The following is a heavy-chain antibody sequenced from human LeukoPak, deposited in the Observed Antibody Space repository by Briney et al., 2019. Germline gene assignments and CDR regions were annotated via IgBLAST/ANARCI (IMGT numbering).Heavy chain of an antibody. CDR1: GFTFSSYS. Sequence: GGSLRLSCAASGFTFSSYSMNWVRQAPGKGLEWVSYISSSSSTIYYADSVKGRFTISRDNAKNSLYLQMNSLTAEDTAVYYCASVAYWYYGSGRDRGFDYWGQGTLVTVSS. V-gene: IGHV3-48*01. D-gene: IGHD3-10*01. J-gene: IGHJ4*02. CDR3: ASVAYWYYGSGRDRGFDY. CDR2: ISSSSSTI.